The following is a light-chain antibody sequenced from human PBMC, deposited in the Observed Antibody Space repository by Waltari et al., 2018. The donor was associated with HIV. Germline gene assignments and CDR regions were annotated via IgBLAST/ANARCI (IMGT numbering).Light chain of an antibody. CDR1: SSDVGGYNY. J-gene: IGLJ1*01. CDR2: EVI. CDR3: SSYTSTSTGV. Sequence: QSALTQPASVSGSPGQSITISCTGTSSDVGGYNYVSWYQQHPGKAPKFMIYEVISRLSGVSKRCSGSKSGNTASLTMSGLQAEDEADYYCSSYTSTSTGVFGTGTKVTVL. V-gene: IGLV2-14*01.